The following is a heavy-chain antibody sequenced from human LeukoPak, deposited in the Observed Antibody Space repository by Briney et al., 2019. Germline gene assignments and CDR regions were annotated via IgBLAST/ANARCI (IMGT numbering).Heavy chain of an antibody. D-gene: IGHD6-13*01. J-gene: IGHJ5*02. CDR1: GYTFTGYY. V-gene: IGHV1-2*02. Sequence: AASVKVSCKASGYTFTGYYMHWVRQAPGQGLEWMGWINPNSGGTNYAQKFQGRVTMTRDTSISTAYMELSRLRSDDTAVYYCARNYDRVYSSSPSFFDPWGQGTLVTVSS. CDR2: INPNSGGT. CDR3: ARNYDRVYSSSPSFFDP.